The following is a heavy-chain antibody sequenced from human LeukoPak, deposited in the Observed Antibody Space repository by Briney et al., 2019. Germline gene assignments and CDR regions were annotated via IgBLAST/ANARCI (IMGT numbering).Heavy chain of an antibody. CDR3: ARGDWRWLQSDY. CDR1: RCTFTSYD. J-gene: IGHJ4*02. V-gene: IGHV1-8*01. CDR2: MNPNSGNT. D-gene: IGHD5-24*01. Sequence: ASVTVSCQASRCTFTSYDINWVRQATGQGLEWMGWMNPNSGNTGYAQKFQGRVTMTRNTSISTAYMELSSLRSEDTAVYYCARGDWRWLQSDYWGQGTLVTASS.